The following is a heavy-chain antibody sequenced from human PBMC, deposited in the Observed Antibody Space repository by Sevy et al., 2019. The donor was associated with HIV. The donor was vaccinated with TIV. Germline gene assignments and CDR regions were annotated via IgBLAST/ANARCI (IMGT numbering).Heavy chain of an antibody. Sequence: GGSLRLSCAASGFDFSIYSMSWVRQAPGKGLEWVSSLSFGCGKINYADSVKGRFTISRDNSKSPVYLQMNNMRVEDTAVYYCASEGCTNPHDYWGQGTLVTVSS. V-gene: IGHV3-23*01. D-gene: IGHD2-8*01. CDR3: ASEGCTNPHDY. CDR2: LSFGCGKI. J-gene: IGHJ4*02. CDR1: GFDFSIYS.